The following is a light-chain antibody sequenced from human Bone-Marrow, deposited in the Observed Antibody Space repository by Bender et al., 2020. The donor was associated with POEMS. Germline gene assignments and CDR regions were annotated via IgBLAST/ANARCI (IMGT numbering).Light chain of an antibody. J-gene: IGLJ2*01. CDR2: RNN. V-gene: IGLV1-44*01. CDR1: ASDRGTTP. CDR3: VAWDDTLNGWV. Sequence: QSVLTQPPSASATPGQRVTISCSRSASDRGTTPINWYQHLPGTAPKLIIQRNNQRPSGVPDRFSASKSGTSASLAISGLQSEDEADYYCVAWDDTLNGWVFGGGTKLTVL.